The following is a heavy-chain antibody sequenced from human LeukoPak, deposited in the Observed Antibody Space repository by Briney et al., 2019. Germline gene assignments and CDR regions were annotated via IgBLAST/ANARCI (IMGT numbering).Heavy chain of an antibody. D-gene: IGHD1-1*01. Sequence: GGSLRLSCAASGFTFSSYAMSWVRQAPGKGLEWCSAISGSGGSTYYADSVKGRFTISRDNSKNTLYLQMNSLRAEDTAVYYCAKVLWKGTEPYYFDYWGQGTLVTVSS. CDR3: AKVLWKGTEPYYFDY. CDR2: ISGSGGST. V-gene: IGHV3-23*01. J-gene: IGHJ4*02. CDR1: GFTFSSYA.